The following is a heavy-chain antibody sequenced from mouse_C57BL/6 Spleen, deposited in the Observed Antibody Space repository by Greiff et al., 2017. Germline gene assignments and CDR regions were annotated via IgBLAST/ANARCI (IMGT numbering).Heavy chain of an antibody. J-gene: IGHJ1*03. D-gene: IGHD1-1*01. V-gene: IGHV14-1*01. CDR2: IDPEDGDT. CDR1: GFNIKDYY. CDR3: SSHYGSSRHWYFDV. Sequence: VQLQQSGAELVRPGASVKLSCTASGFNIKDYYMHWVKQRPEQGLEWIGRIDPEDGDTEYAPKFQGKATMTADPSSNTAYLQLSSLTSEDTAVYYCSSHYGSSRHWYFDVWGTGTTVTVSS.